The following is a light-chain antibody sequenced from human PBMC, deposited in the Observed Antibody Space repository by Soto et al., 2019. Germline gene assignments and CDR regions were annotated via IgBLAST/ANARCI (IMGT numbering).Light chain of an antibody. Sequence: EIVMPQSPASLSVSPGERATLSCRASQSIGRNLAWYQQKPGQAPRLLIYGASSRGTGITATFSGSGSGTEFTLTIYSLQSEDLAVYYCQQYDNWPPTFGQGTKVEIK. CDR3: QQYDNWPPT. J-gene: IGKJ1*01. V-gene: IGKV3-15*01. CDR2: GAS. CDR1: QSIGRN.